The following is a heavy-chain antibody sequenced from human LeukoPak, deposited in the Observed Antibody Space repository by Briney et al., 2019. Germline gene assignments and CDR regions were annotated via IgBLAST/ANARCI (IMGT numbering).Heavy chain of an antibody. CDR2: INKDGTIT. CDR3: ARVSSGEQWLAFDY. J-gene: IGHJ4*02. CDR1: GFTFSNYW. Sequence: PGGSLRLSCAASGFTFSNYWMHWVRQVPGKGLVWVSRINKDGTITDYADSVKGRVTISRDNTKNTLYLQMNSLRAEDTAVCYCARVSSGEQWLAFDYWGQGPRVTVFS. D-gene: IGHD6-19*01. V-gene: IGHV3-74*01.